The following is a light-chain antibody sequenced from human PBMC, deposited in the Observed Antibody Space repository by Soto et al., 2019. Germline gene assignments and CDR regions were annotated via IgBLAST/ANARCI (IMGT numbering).Light chain of an antibody. V-gene: IGLV2-14*01. J-gene: IGLJ2*01. CDR2: EVS. CDR1: NTDLGGYNS. Sequence: QSALTQPASVSGSPGHSITISCTGINTDLGGYNSVSWYQQHPGNAPQLILYEVSNRPSGVSNRFSGSKSGNTASLTISGLQPEDEADYYCSSYKSGSTLFGGGTQLTV. CDR3: SSYKSGSTL.